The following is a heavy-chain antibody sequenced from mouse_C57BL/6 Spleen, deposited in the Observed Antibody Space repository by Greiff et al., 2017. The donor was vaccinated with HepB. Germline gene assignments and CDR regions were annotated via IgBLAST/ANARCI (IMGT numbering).Heavy chain of an antibody. CDR3: ARRGVYYGSSYEGYYYAMDY. CDR2: INPYNGGT. V-gene: IGHV1-19*01. D-gene: IGHD1-1*01. J-gene: IGHJ4*01. CDR1: GYTFTDYY. Sequence: VQLQQSGPVLVKPGASVKMSCKASGYTFTDYYMNWVKQSHGKSLEWIGVINPYNGGTSYNQKFKGKATLTVDKSSSTAYMELNSLTSEDSAVYYCARRGVYYGSSYEGYYYAMDYWGQGTSVTVSS.